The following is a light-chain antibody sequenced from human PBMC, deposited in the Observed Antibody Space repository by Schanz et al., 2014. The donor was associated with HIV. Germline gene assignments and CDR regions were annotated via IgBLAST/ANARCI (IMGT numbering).Light chain of an antibody. Sequence: EIVLTQSPATLSLSPGERATLSCRASQSVSSYLAWYQQKPGQAPRLLIYDASNRAAGIPARFSGSGSGTDFTLTISGLEPEDFAVYYCQQRSTWPYTFGQGTKLEIK. CDR3: QQRSTWPYT. CDR2: DAS. J-gene: IGKJ2*01. CDR1: QSVSSY. V-gene: IGKV3-11*01.